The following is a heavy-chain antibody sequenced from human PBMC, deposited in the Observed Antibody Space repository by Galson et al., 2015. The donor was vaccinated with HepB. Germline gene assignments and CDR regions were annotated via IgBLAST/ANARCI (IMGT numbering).Heavy chain of an antibody. V-gene: IGHV3-53*01. CDR1: GFTFSSYA. Sequence: SLRLSCAASGFTFSSYAMSWVRQAPGKGLEWVSVIYSGGSTYYADSVKGRFTISRDNSKNTLYLQMNSLRAEDTAVYYCARVSARRYYYGMDVWGQGTTVTVSS. CDR3: ARVSARRYYYGMDV. CDR2: IYSGGST. J-gene: IGHJ6*02.